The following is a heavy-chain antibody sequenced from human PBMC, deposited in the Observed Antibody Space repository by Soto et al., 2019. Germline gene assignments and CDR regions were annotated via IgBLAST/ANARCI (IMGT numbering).Heavy chain of an antibody. J-gene: IGHJ4*02. V-gene: IGHV3-23*01. Sequence: PGGSLRLSCAASGFTFSNHVMTWVRQAPGKGLEWVSAIIGGGDITTYADSVRGRFTISRDNSRNTLFLHMNSLRADDTAMYYCARWLVSGSFHFDSWGQGTLVTVSS. CDR1: GFTFSNHV. CDR2: IIGGGDIT. D-gene: IGHD6-19*01. CDR3: ARWLVSGSFHFDS.